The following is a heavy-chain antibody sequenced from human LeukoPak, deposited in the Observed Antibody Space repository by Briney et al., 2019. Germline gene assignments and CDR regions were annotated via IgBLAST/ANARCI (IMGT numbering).Heavy chain of an antibody. Sequence: SETLSLTCTVSGYSISSGYYWGWIRQPPGKGLEWIGEINHSGSTNYNPSLKSRVTISVDTSKNQFSLKLSSVTAADTAVYYCASPRFGYYYDSSGPGYFDYWGQGTLVTVSS. CDR1: GYSISSGYY. CDR3: ASPRFGYYYDSSGPGYFDY. J-gene: IGHJ4*02. D-gene: IGHD3-22*01. CDR2: INHSGST. V-gene: IGHV4-38-2*02.